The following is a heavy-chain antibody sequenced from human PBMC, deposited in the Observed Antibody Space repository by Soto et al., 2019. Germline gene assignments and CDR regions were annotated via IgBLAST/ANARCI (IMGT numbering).Heavy chain of an antibody. CDR3: ARDEGIRGFDS. V-gene: IGHV1-18*04. D-gene: IGHD3-10*01. J-gene: IGHJ4*02. CDR2: ISGYNGLT. Sequence: QVQLVQSGDEVKKSGASVKVSCKASGYTFSNYGISWVRQAPGQGLEWMGWISGYNGLTAYAQNVQGRVTMTIDTPTTTVFMELPGLRSKDTAVYYCARDEGIRGFDSWGQGTLVTVSS. CDR1: GYTFSNYG.